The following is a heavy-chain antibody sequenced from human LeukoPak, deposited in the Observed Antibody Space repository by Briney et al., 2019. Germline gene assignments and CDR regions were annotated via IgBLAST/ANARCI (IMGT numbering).Heavy chain of an antibody. V-gene: IGHV4-59*01. CDR3: ARGGNYDSGAFDI. Sequence: PSETLSLTCTASGDSISSYYWSWIRQPPGKGLEWIGYIYYSGSTNYNPSLKSRVTISVDTSKNQFSLKLSSVTAADTAVYYCARGGNYDSGAFDIWGQGTMVTVSS. CDR2: IYYSGST. J-gene: IGHJ3*02. CDR1: GDSISSYY. D-gene: IGHD5-12*01.